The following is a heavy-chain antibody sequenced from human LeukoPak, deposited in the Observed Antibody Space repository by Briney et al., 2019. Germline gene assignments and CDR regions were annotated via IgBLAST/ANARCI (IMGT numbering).Heavy chain of an antibody. V-gene: IGHV1-2*02. J-gene: IGHJ1*01. D-gene: IGHD3-22*01. Sequence: ASVKVSCKASGYTFSGYYLHWVRQAPGQGLEWMGWINPNSGGTNSAQKFQGRVTMTRDTSIIAAYMELSRLRSDDTAVYFCARGYYDSSDYEYFQHWGQGTLVTVSS. CDR1: GYTFSGYY. CDR3: ARGYYDSSDYEYFQH. CDR2: INPNSGGT.